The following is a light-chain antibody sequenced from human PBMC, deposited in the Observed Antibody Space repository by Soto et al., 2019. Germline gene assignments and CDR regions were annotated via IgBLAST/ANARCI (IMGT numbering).Light chain of an antibody. V-gene: IGKV3-11*01. CDR2: DAS. CDR1: QSVSSY. CDR3: QQRSNCPPT. J-gene: IGKJ5*01. Sequence: EIVLTQSPATLSLSPGERATLSCRASQSVSSYLAWYQQKPGQAPRLLIYDASNRATGIPARFSGSGSGTDFPLTISSLEPEDVAVYYWQQRSNCPPTFGQGTRLEIK.